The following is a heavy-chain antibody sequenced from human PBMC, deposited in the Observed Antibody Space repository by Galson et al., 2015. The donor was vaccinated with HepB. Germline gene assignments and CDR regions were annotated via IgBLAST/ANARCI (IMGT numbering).Heavy chain of an antibody. Sequence: SVKVSCKASGYTFTGYYMHWVRQAPGQGLEWMGRINPNSGGTNYAQKFQGRVTMTRDTSISTAYMELSRLRSDDTAVYYCAGDIVVVPAANGPHYYYYYMDVWGKGTTVTVSS. CDR1: GYTFTGYY. V-gene: IGHV1-2*06. D-gene: IGHD2-2*01. CDR2: INPNSGGT. CDR3: AGDIVVVPAANGPHYYYYYMDV. J-gene: IGHJ6*03.